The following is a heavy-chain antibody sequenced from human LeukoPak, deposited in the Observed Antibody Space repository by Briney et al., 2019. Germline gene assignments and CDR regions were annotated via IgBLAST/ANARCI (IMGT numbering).Heavy chain of an antibody. CDR1: GFTVSSNY. J-gene: IGHJ4*02. CDR2: IYSGGST. Sequence: GGSLRLSCAAPGFTVSSNYMSWVRQAPGNGLEWVSVIYSGGSTYYADSVKGRFTISRDNSKNTLYLQMNSLRAEDTAVYFFEAEDGIRYFDWGQGTLVTVSS. V-gene: IGHV3-53*01. CDR3: EAEDGIRYFD. D-gene: IGHD3-9*01.